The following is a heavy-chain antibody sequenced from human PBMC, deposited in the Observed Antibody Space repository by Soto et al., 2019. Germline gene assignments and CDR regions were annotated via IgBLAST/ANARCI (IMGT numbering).Heavy chain of an antibody. D-gene: IGHD2-2*02. CDR3: ARGEYLSPFDY. Sequence: GGSPRLSCAASGFTVSSNYMSWVRQAPGKGLEWVSVIYSGGSTYYADSVKGRFTISRDNSKNTLYLQMNSLRAEDSAVYYCARGEYLSPFDYWGQGTLVTVSS. J-gene: IGHJ4*02. V-gene: IGHV3-53*01. CDR2: IYSGGST. CDR1: GFTVSSNY.